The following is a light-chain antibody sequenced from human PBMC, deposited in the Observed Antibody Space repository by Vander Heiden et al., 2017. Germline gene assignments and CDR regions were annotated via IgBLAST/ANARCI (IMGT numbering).Light chain of an antibody. V-gene: IGLV3-1*01. Sequence: SYELTQPPSVSVSPGQTARITCSGDTLGNKYVCWYQQRSDQSPVLVIYQDNKRPAGIPGRFSGSNSGNTATLTISGTQAVDEADYYCQAWDSSIAVFGGGTKLTVL. J-gene: IGLJ2*01. CDR2: QDN. CDR1: TLGNKY. CDR3: QAWDSSIAV.